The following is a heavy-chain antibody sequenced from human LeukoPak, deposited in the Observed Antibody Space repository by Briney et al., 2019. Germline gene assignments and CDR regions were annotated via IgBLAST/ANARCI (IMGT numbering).Heavy chain of an antibody. V-gene: IGHV3-7*01. D-gene: IGHD1-1*01. CDR3: ARGGNWNDHTRDPFDY. J-gene: IGHJ4*02. CDR2: IKQDGSEK. Sequence: GGSLRLSCAASGFTFSSYWMSWVRQAPGKGLEWVANIKQDGSEKYYVDSVKGRFTISRDNAKNSLYLQMNSLRAEDTAVYYCARGGNWNDHTRDPFDYWGQGKLVTVSS. CDR1: GFTFSSYW.